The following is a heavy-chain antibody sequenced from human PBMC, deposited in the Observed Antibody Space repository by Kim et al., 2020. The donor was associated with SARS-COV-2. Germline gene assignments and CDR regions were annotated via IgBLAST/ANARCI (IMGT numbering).Heavy chain of an antibody. CDR3: ASDSYYDFWSGYNLFDP. D-gene: IGHD3-3*01. Sequence: LKSRVTISVDTSKNQCSLKLSSVTAADTAVYYCASDSYYDFWSGYNLFDPWGQGTLVTVSS. J-gene: IGHJ5*02. V-gene: IGHV4-39*01.